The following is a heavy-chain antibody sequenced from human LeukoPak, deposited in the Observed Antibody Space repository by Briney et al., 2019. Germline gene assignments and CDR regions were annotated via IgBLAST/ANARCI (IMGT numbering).Heavy chain of an antibody. CDR2: ISSDGSST. Sequence: PGGSLILSCAASGFTFSSDWMHWVRQAPGKGLVWVSRISSDGSSTSYADSVRGRFTISRDNAKNTLYLQMNSLRAEDTAVYYCGRALYRGFDYWGQGTLVTVSS. CDR3: GRALYRGFDY. D-gene: IGHD1-26*01. CDR1: GFTFSSDW. V-gene: IGHV3-74*01. J-gene: IGHJ4*02.